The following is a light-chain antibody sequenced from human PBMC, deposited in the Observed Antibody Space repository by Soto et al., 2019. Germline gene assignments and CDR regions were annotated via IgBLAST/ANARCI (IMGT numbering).Light chain of an antibody. J-gene: IGLJ2*01. CDR3: SADAGSRVV. Sequence: QSALTQPASVSGSPGQSITISCTGTSSDVGGYDYVSWYQQYPDKAPKLMIFEVSNRPSGVANRFSGSKSGNTASLTISGLQAEDEAYYYCSADAGSRVVFGGGTKLTVL. CDR1: SSDVGGYDY. V-gene: IGLV2-14*01. CDR2: EVS.